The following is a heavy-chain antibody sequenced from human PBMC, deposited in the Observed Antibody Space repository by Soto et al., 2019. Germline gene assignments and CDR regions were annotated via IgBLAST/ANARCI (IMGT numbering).Heavy chain of an antibody. J-gene: IGHJ4*02. D-gene: IGHD3-16*02. Sequence: QVQLQQWGAGLLKPSETLSLTCAVYGGSFSDYYWSWIRQSPGKGLEWIGEINHSGSTNYNPSLKSRVTISTDTSKNQFSLKLSSVTAADTAVYYCARVPTFGGVIVIPYYFDWWGQGTLVTVSS. CDR1: GGSFSDYY. CDR2: INHSGST. CDR3: ARVPTFGGVIVIPYYFDW. V-gene: IGHV4-34*01.